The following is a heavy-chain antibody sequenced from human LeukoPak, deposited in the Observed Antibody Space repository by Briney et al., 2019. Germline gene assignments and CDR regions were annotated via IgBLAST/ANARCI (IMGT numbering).Heavy chain of an antibody. CDR3: AREKPLDFWSGYQSAYYYYYGMDV. J-gene: IGHJ6*02. D-gene: IGHD3-3*01. CDR1: GGTFSSYA. CDR2: IIPIFGTA. Sequence: SVKVSCKASGGTFSSYAIGWVRQAPGQGLERMGGIIPIFGTANYAQKFQGRVTITADESTSTAYMELSSLRSEDMAVYYCAREKPLDFWSGYQSAYYYYYGMDVWGQGTTVTVSS. V-gene: IGHV1-69*13.